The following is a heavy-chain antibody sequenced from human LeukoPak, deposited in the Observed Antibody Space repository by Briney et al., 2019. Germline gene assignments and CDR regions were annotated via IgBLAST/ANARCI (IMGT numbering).Heavy chain of an antibody. CDR3: AISLVGASLPFDY. CDR1: GYSFTSYW. Sequence: GESLKISCKGSGYSFTSYWIGWVRQMPGKGLEWMGIIYPGDSDTRYSPSFQGQVTISADKSISTAYLQWSSLKASDTAMYHCAISLVGASLPFDYWGQGTLVTVSS. D-gene: IGHD1-26*01. CDR2: IYPGDSDT. J-gene: IGHJ4*02. V-gene: IGHV5-51*01.